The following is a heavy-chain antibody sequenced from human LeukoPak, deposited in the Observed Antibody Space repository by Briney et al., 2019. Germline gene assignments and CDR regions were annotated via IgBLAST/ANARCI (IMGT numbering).Heavy chain of an antibody. V-gene: IGHV1-18*01. Sequence: ASVKVSCKASGYTFTSYGISWVRQAPGQGLEWMGWISAYNGNTNYAQKLQGRVIMTTDTSTSTAYMELRSLRSDDTAVYYCARDGEDIVVVPAATDNWFDPWGQGTLVTVSS. CDR1: GYTFTSYG. CDR3: ARDGEDIVVVPAATDNWFDP. CDR2: ISAYNGNT. J-gene: IGHJ5*02. D-gene: IGHD2-2*01.